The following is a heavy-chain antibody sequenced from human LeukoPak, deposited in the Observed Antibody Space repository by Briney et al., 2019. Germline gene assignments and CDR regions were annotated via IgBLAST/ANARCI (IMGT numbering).Heavy chain of an antibody. V-gene: IGHV3-20*01. CDR3: GSWYYYGSGSYEAFDI. CDR1: GFTFDDYG. J-gene: IGHJ3*02. D-gene: IGHD3-10*01. Sequence: PGGSLRLSCAASGFTFDDYGMSWVRQAPGKGLEWVSGINWNGGSTGYADSVKGRFTISRDNAKNSLYLQMNSLRAEDTALYHCGSWYYYGSGSYEAFDIWGQGTMVTVSS. CDR2: INWNGGST.